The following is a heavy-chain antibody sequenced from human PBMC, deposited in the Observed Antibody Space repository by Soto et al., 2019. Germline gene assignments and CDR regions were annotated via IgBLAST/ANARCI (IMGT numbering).Heavy chain of an antibody. J-gene: IGHJ4*02. V-gene: IGHV4-59*08. Sequence: PSETLSLTCSVSGDSISSYYWSWIRQPPGKGLEWIGYIFHTGSANYNPSLKSRVTISIDTSKNQFSLRLSSVTAADMAVYYCARQPYTSGAYYFDYWGQGTPVTVSS. CDR2: IFHTGSA. D-gene: IGHD6-19*01. CDR1: GDSISSYY. CDR3: ARQPYTSGAYYFDY.